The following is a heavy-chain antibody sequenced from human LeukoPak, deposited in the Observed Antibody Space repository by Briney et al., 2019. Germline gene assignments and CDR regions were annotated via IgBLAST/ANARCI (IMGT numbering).Heavy chain of an antibody. CDR1: GFTFSNAW. J-gene: IGHJ4*02. D-gene: IGHD3-22*01. CDR3: STTYYYDSSEGY. Sequence: PGGSLRVSCAASGFTFSNAWMNWVRQDPGKGLEWVGRVKSKTDGGTTDYAAPVKGRFTISRDDSKNTLYLQMNSLKTEDTAVYYCSTTYYYDSSEGYWGQGTLVTVSS. V-gene: IGHV3-15*07. CDR2: VKSKTDGGTT.